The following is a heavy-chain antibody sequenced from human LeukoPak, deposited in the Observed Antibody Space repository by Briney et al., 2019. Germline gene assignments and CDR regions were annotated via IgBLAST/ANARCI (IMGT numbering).Heavy chain of an antibody. D-gene: IGHD6-6*01. CDR2: ISAYNGNT. CDR3: ARDRESGGSSTHFDY. J-gene: IGHJ4*02. V-gene: IGHV1-18*01. Sequence: ASVKVSCKASGYTFTTYSLFWVRQAPGQGLEWMGWISAYNGNTNYAQKLQGRVTMTTDTSTSTAYMELRSLRSDDTAVYYCARDRESGGSSTHFDYWGQGTLVTVSS. CDR1: GYTFTTYS.